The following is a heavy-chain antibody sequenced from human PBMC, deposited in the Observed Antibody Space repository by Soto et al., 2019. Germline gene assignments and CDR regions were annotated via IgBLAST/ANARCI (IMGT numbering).Heavy chain of an antibody. CDR1: GFTFSSYS. CDR3: ARDKLSSGWYSLDY. Sequence: EVQLVESGGGLVQPGGSLRLSCAASGFTFSSYSMNWVRQAPGKGLEWVSYISSSSSTIYYADSVKGRFTISRDNAKNSLYLQMNSPRDEDTAVYYCARDKLSSGWYSLDYWGQGTLVTVSS. J-gene: IGHJ4*02. D-gene: IGHD6-19*01. CDR2: ISSSSSTI. V-gene: IGHV3-48*02.